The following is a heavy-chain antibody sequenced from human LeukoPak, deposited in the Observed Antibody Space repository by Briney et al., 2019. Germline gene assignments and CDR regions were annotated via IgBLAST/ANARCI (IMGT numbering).Heavy chain of an antibody. J-gene: IGHJ4*02. CDR3: ARRGWFGELFPANY. Sequence: AGGSLRLSCAASGFTFSDFWMTWARQAPGKGLEWVANIKQDGSEKYYVDSVRGRFTISRDNAKNSLYLQMNSLRAEDTAVYYCARRGWFGELFPANYWGQGTLVTVSS. V-gene: IGHV3-7*01. D-gene: IGHD3-10*01. CDR1: GFTFSDFW. CDR2: IKQDGSEK.